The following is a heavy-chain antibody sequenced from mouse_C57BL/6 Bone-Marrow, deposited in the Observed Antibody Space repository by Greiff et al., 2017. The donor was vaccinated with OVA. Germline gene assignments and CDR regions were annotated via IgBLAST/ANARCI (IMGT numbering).Heavy chain of an antibody. V-gene: IGHV1-14*01. CDR3: ALITTVVAPYWYFDV. J-gene: IGHJ1*03. Sequence: EVQLQQSGPELVKPGASVKMSCKASGYTFTSYVMHWVKQKPGQGLEWIGYIYPYNDGTKYNEKFKGKATLTSDKSSSTAYMELSSLTSEDSAVYYCALITTVVAPYWYFDVWGTGTTVTVSS. D-gene: IGHD1-1*01. CDR2: IYPYNDGT. CDR1: GYTFTSYV.